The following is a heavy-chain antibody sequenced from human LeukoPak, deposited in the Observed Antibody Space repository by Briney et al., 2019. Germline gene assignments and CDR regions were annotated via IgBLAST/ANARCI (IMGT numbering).Heavy chain of an antibody. D-gene: IGHD4-17*01. CDR1: GGSLSSYY. J-gene: IGHJ5*02. CDR2: IYTSGST. Sequence: SGTLSLTCTVSGGSLSSYYWSWIRQSAGKGLEWIGRIYTSGSTHFNPSLKSRVTMSLDMSKNQFSLKLTSVTAADTAVYYCARSADYGVYNWFDPWGPGTLVTVSS. V-gene: IGHV4-4*07. CDR3: ARSADYGVYNWFDP.